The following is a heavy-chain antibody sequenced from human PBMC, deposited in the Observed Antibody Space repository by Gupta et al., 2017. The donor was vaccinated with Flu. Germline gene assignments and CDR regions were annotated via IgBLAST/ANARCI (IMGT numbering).Heavy chain of an antibody. J-gene: IGHJ4*02. CDR3: ARDRAGGSSWTFDY. CDR2: IYYSGST. V-gene: IGHV4-31*02. Sequence: RQHPGKGLEWIGYIYYSGSTYYNPSLKSRVTISVDTSKNQFSLKLSSVTAADTAVYYCARDRAGGSSWTFDYWGQGTLVTVSS. D-gene: IGHD6-13*01.